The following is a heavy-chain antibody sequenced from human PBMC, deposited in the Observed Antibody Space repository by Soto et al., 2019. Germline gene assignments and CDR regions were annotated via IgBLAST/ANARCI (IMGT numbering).Heavy chain of an antibody. D-gene: IGHD2-21*02. CDR2: VIPVLTTT. J-gene: IGHJ6*02. CDR3: ARRRYCGYDCYHKHYYGMDV. CDR1: GDTFSSYI. V-gene: IGHV1-69*08. Sequence: QVQLVQSGAEVKKPGSSVRVSCRSSGDTFSSYIVNWLRLAPGRGLEWMGRVIPVLTTTDYAQNFRGRVTMRADRSTNTVYLELSSLRSDDTAVYYCARRRYCGYDCYHKHYYGMDVWGQGSLVTVAS.